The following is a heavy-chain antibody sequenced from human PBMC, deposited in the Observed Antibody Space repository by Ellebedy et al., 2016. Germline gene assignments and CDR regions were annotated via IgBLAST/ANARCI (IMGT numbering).Heavy chain of an antibody. CDR3: YYGHYSGF. D-gene: IGHD4-17*01. CDR1: GFSFRNFF. V-gene: IGHV3-23*01. Sequence: GESLKISCVASGFSFRNFFMSWVRQAPGGGLEWISTISGDGDTTFSADSVKGRFTISRDNSRYTLYLQMDSLTAADTAVYYCYYGHYSGFWGQGTPVTVSS. J-gene: IGHJ4*02. CDR2: ISGDGDTT.